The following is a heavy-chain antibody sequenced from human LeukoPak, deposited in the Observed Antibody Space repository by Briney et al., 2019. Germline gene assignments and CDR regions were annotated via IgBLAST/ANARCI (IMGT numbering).Heavy chain of an antibody. CDR3: AKYLYPYYYYGMDV. CDR1: GFTFSNCA. V-gene: IGHV3-23*01. Sequence: GGSLRLSCAASGFTFSNCAMSWVRQAPGKGLEWVSDISGSGGSTYHADSVKGRFTISRDNFKNTLYLQMNSLRAEDTAVYYCAKYLYPYYYYGMDVWGQGTTVTVSS. D-gene: IGHD2-8*01. J-gene: IGHJ6*02. CDR2: ISGSGGST.